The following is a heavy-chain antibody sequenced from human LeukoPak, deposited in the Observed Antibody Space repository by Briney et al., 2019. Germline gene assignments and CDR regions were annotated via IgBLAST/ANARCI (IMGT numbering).Heavy chain of an antibody. CDR2: IIPISGTA. CDR3: ARDYYPYYYMDV. V-gene: IGHV1-69*05. D-gene: IGHD3-10*01. CDR1: GGTFSSYA. Sequence: SVKVSCKASGGTFSSYAISWVRQAPGQGLEWMGRIIPISGTANYAQKFQGRVTITTDESTSTAYMELSSLRSEDTAVYYCARDYYPYYYMDVWGKGTTVTVSS. J-gene: IGHJ6*03.